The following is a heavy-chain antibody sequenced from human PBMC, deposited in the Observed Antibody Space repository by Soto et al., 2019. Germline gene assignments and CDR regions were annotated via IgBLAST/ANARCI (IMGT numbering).Heavy chain of an antibody. V-gene: IGHV4-34*01. D-gene: IGHD3-10*01. Sequence: FETLLLACAVYEGSIGRYSWSWISKRPGKGLEWIGEINHSGSTNYNPSLKSRVTISVDTSKNQFSLKLSSVTAADTAVYYCARGVTMVRGGIFDYWGQGTLVTVSS. CDR1: EGSIGRYS. CDR2: INHSGST. CDR3: ARGVTMVRGGIFDY. J-gene: IGHJ4*02.